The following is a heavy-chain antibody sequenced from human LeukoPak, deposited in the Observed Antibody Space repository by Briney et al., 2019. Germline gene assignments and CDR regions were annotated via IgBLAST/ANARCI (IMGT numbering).Heavy chain of an antibody. CDR3: ARGSGWHTY. J-gene: IGHJ4*02. CDR2: INQDGSEK. V-gene: IGHV3-7*05. CDR1: GFTFSTYW. Sequence: PGGSLRLSCAASGFTFSTYWMSWVRQAPGKGLEWVANINQDGSEKYYVDSVKGRLTISRDNAKKSLYLQMNSLRAEDTAVYYCARGSGWHTYWGQGTLVTVSS. D-gene: IGHD6-19*01.